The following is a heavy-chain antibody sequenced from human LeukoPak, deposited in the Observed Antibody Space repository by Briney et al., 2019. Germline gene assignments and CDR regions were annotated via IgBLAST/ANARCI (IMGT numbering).Heavy chain of an antibody. J-gene: IGHJ1*01. CDR3: ARGTGDILTGYSLAEYFQH. CDR1: GYTFTSYY. V-gene: IGHV1-46*01. D-gene: IGHD3-9*01. Sequence: ASVKVSCKASGYTFTSYYMHWVRQAPGQGLEWMGIINPSGGSTSYAQKFQGRVTMTRDTSMSTVYMELSSLRSEDTAVYYCARGTGDILTGYSLAEYFQHWGQGTLVTVSS. CDR2: INPSGGST.